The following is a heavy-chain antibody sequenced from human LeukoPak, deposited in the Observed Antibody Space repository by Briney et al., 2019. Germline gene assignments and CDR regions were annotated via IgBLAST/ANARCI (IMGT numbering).Heavy chain of an antibody. CDR2: IRSSGSPI. Sequence: PGGSLRLSCAASGFTLSSYSMNWVCQAPGKGLEWVAYIRSSGSPIYYADSVKGRFTISRDNARNSLYLQMNSLRDEDTAVYYCARDPFSLHYWGPGGLASVSS. CDR3: ARDPFSLHY. J-gene: IGHJ4*02. CDR1: GFTLSSYS. V-gene: IGHV3-48*02.